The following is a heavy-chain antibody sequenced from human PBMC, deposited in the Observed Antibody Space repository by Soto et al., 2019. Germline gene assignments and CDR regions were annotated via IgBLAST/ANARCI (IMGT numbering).Heavy chain of an antibody. CDR2: ISGSGGST. CDR3: AKDSNMVYATYFDY. J-gene: IGHJ4*02. V-gene: IGHV3-23*01. Sequence: GGSLRLSCAASGFTFSSYAMSWVRQAPGKGLEWVSAISGSGGSTYYADSVKGRFTFSRDNSKNTLYLQMNSLRAEDTAVYYCAKDSNMVYATYFDYWGQGTLVTVSS. CDR1: GFTFSSYA. D-gene: IGHD2-8*01.